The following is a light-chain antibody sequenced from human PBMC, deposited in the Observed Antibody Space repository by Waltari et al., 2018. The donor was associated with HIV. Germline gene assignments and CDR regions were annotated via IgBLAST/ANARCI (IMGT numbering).Light chain of an antibody. V-gene: IGLV2-14*03. CDR1: SSDVGGYNY. Sequence: QSALTQPASVSGSPGQSITISCTGTSSDVGGYNYVSWYQQHPGKAPKLTIYEVRSRSSGVSKRFSASKSGNTASLTISGLQAEDEASYYCSSYTSSSTWVFGGGTKLTVL. J-gene: IGLJ3*02. CDR2: EVR. CDR3: SSYTSSSTWV.